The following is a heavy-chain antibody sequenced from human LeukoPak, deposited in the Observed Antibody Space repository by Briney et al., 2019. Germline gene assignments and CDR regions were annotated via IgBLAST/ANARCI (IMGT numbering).Heavy chain of an antibody. CDR3: ARAYYDFWSGYYTHPDAFDI. D-gene: IGHD3-3*01. CDR1: GYTFTSYY. V-gene: IGHV1-46*01. Sequence: GASVKVSCKASGYTFTSYYMHWVRQAPGQGLEWMGIINPSGGSTSYAQKFQGRVTITRNTSISTAYMELSSLRSEDTAVYYCARAYYDFWSGYYTHPDAFDIWGQGTMVTVSS. CDR2: INPSGGST. J-gene: IGHJ3*02.